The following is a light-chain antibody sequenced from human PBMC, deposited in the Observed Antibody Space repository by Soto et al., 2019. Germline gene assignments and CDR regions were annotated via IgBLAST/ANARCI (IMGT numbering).Light chain of an antibody. CDR3: SSYTSSSTI. V-gene: IGLV2-14*01. CDR1: SSDVGGYNY. J-gene: IGLJ2*01. Sequence: QSALTQPASESGSPGQSITISCTGTSSDVGGYNYVSWYQQHPGKAPKLMIYDVSNRPSGVSNRFSGSKSGNTASLTISGLHAEDEADYYCSSYTSSSTIFGGGTKLTVL. CDR2: DVS.